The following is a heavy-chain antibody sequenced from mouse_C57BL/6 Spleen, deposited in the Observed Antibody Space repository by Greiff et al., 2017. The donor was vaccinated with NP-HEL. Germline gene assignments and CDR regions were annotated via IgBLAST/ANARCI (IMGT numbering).Heavy chain of an antibody. V-gene: IGHV1-26*01. CDR2: INPNNGGT. Sequence: VKQSHGKSLEWIGDINPNNGGTSYNQKFKGKATLTVDKSSSTAYMELRSLTSEDSAVYYCARDRYFDVWGTGTTVTVSS. J-gene: IGHJ1*03. CDR3: ARDRYFDV.